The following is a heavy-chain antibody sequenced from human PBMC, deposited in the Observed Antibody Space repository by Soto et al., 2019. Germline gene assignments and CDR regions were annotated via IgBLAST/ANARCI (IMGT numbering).Heavy chain of an antibody. CDR2: IYHSGSA. V-gene: IGHV4-4*02. J-gene: IGHJ3*02. CDR1: GGSVSSNNW. CDR3: ARVPGVVVSADDAFDI. D-gene: IGHD2-21*02. Sequence: QVQLQESGPGLVKPSGTLSLTCAVSGGSVSSNNWWSWFRQSPGKGLEWMGEIYHSGSAHYNPSLKSRATISLDKSKNLFSLRLTSVTAADTAVYYCARVPGVVVSADDAFDIWGPGTRVTVS.